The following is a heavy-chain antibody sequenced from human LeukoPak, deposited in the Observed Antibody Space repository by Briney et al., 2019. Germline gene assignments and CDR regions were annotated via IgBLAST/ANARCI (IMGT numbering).Heavy chain of an antibody. D-gene: IGHD2-2*01. CDR3: ARGSGQTAPDIVVVPAASAQEFDY. CDR2: INPNSGGT. CDR1: GYTFTGYY. Sequence: ASVKVSCKASGYTFTGYYMHWVRQAPGQGLEWMGWINPNSGGTNYAQKFQGRVTMTRDTSISTAYMELSRLRSDGTAVYYCARGSGQTAPDIVVVPAASAQEFDYWGQGTLVTVSS. V-gene: IGHV1-2*02. J-gene: IGHJ4*02.